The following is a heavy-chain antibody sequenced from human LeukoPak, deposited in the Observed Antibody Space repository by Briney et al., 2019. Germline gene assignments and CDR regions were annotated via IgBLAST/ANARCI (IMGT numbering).Heavy chain of an antibody. CDR1: GFTFNNYG. Sequence: QTGGSLRLSCAASGFTFNNYGMHWVRQAPGKGLEWVAVISYDGRNIHYSDSVKGRFTISRDISTDTLWLQMDSLRTEDTAVYYCAKGPLRGTAAAIDYWGQGTLVTVSS. J-gene: IGHJ4*02. CDR2: ISYDGRNI. D-gene: IGHD2-2*01. CDR3: AKGPLRGTAAAIDY. V-gene: IGHV3-30*18.